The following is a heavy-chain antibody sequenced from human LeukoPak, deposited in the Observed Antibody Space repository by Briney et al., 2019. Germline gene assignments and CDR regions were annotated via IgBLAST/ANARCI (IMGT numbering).Heavy chain of an antibody. D-gene: IGHD6-13*01. CDR1: GGSISSGSYY. V-gene: IGHV4-61*02. CDR2: IYTSGST. Sequence: SQTLSLTCTVSGGSISSGSYYWSWIRQPAGKGLEWIGRIYTSGSTNYNPSLKSRVTISVDTSKNQFSLKLSSVTAADTAVYYCARARWGSSWIDYWGQGTLDTVSS. J-gene: IGHJ4*02. CDR3: ARARWGSSWIDY.